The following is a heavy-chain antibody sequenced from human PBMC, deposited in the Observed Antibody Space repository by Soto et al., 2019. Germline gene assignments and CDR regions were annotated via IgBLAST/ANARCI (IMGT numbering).Heavy chain of an antibody. D-gene: IGHD2-2*01. CDR1: GFTFSSYG. V-gene: IGHV3-33*01. J-gene: IGHJ5*01. Sequence: QVELVESGGGVVQPGGSLRLACAASGFTFSSYGMHWVRQAPGKGLEWVGVIWFDGSKEFYAASVEGRFTISRDNSKNMVYLEMNSPRDVDTAVYYCARAVPAAKGWFDSWGQGTVVTVSS. CDR2: IWFDGSKE. CDR3: ARAVPAAKGWFDS.